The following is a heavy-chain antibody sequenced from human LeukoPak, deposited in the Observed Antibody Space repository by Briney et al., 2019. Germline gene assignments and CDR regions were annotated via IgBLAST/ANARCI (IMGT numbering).Heavy chain of an antibody. CDR1: GYTFTGYY. J-gene: IGHJ3*02. V-gene: IGHV1-2*04. CDR3: ARGRYYDILTGPIGPAFDI. Sequence: ASVKVSCKASGYTFTGYYMHWVRQAPGRGLEWMGWINPNSGGTNYAQKFQGWVTMTRDTSISTAYMELSRLRSDDTAVYYCARGRYYDILTGPIGPAFDIWGQGIMVTVSS. D-gene: IGHD3-9*01. CDR2: INPNSGGT.